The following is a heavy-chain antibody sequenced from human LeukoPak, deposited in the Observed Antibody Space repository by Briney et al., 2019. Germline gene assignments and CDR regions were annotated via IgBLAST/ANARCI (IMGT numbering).Heavy chain of an antibody. J-gene: IGHJ4*02. CDR3: SRRFSGHDRDY. CDR2: FYPGDFDT. V-gene: IGHV5-51*01. D-gene: IGHD5-12*01. CDR1: GYSFTSYW. Sequence: GESLKIPGKGFGYSFTSYWIGWGRQMPGKGLEWMGIFYPGDFDTRYSPTFQGQFTISADKSINTAYLQWSSLKASDTAIYYCSRRFSGHDRDYWGQGTLVTVSS.